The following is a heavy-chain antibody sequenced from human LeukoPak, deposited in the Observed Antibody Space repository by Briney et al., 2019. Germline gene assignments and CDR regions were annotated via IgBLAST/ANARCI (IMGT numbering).Heavy chain of an antibody. CDR3: ATTTEGTYDY. D-gene: IGHD1-1*01. V-gene: IGHV3-23*01. Sequence: GRSLRLSCAASGFTFSSYGMHWVRQAPGKGLEWVSAISGSGGSTYYADSVKGRFTISRDNSKNTLYLQMNSLRAEDTAVYYCATTTEGTYDYWGQGTLVTVSS. J-gene: IGHJ4*02. CDR2: ISGSGGST. CDR1: GFTFSSYG.